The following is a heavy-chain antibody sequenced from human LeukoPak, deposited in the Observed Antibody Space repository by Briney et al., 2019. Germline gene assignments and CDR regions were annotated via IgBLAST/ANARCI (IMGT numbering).Heavy chain of an antibody. V-gene: IGHV3-49*03. CDR1: GFTFGDYA. Sequence: GGSLRLSCTASGFTFGDYAMSWFRQAPGKGLEWVGFIRSKAYGGTTEYAASVKGRFTISRDDSKSIAYLQMNSLKTEDTTVYYCTRDHRWLQFDYWGQGTLVTVSS. CDR2: IRSKAYGGTT. J-gene: IGHJ4*02. D-gene: IGHD5-24*01. CDR3: TRDHRWLQFDY.